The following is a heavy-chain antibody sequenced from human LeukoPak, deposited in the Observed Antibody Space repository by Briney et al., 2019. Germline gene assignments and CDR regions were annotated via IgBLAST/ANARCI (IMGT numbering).Heavy chain of an antibody. CDR1: GFTFSSYW. CDR2: INSDGSST. J-gene: IGHJ4*02. CDR3: ARGPRGGVVNPRDY. V-gene: IGHV3-74*01. D-gene: IGHD3-3*01. Sequence: GGSLRLSCAASGFTFSSYWMHWVRHAPGKGLVWVSRINSDGSSTSYADSVKGRFTISRDNAKNTLYLQMNSLRAEDMAVYYCARGPRGGVVNPRDYWGQGTLVTVSS.